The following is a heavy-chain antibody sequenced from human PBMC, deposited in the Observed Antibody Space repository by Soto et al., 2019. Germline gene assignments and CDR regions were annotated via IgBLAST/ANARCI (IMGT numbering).Heavy chain of an antibody. V-gene: IGHV4-59*08. D-gene: IGHD5-12*01. CDR3: ARLSPHIVATFDY. J-gene: IGHJ4*02. CDR1: GGSISSYY. Sequence: SETLSLTCTVSGGSISSYYWSWIRQPPGKGLEWIGYIYYSGSTNYNPSLKSRVTISVDTSKNQFSLKLSSVTAADTAVYYCARLSPHIVATFDYWGQGTLVTVSS. CDR2: IYYSGST.